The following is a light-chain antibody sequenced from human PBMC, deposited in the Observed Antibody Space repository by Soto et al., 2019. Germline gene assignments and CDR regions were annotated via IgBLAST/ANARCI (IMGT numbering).Light chain of an antibody. Sequence: DIQLTQSPSTLSSFLGDRVTLTCRASQSVNSWLAWYQQRPGNAPKLLIYDASTLESGVPSRLSGSGSGTEFTLTISSLQPDDFATYYCHQYNSYHTFGGGTKVDIK. CDR2: DAS. J-gene: IGKJ4*01. CDR1: QSVNSW. CDR3: HQYNSYHT. V-gene: IGKV1-5*01.